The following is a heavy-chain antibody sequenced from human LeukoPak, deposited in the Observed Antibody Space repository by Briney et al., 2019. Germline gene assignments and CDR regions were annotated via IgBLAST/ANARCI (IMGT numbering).Heavy chain of an antibody. CDR3: ATGTGITMVRGAYYFGY. CDR1: GYTLTELS. J-gene: IGHJ4*02. CDR2: FDPEDGET. Sequence: ASVTVSCKVSGYTLTELSMHWVRQAPGKGLEWMGGFDPEDGETIYAQKFQGRVTMTEDTSTDTAYMELSSLRSEDTAVYYCATGTGITMVRGAYYFGYWGQGTLVTVSS. D-gene: IGHD3-10*01. V-gene: IGHV1-24*01.